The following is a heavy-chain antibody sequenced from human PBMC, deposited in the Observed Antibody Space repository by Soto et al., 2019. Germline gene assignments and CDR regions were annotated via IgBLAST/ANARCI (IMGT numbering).Heavy chain of an antibody. CDR3: ASFRGYGYGPIRGRGAFDI. Sequence: QVQLVQSGAEVKKPGSSVKVSCKASGGTFSSYAISWVRQAPGQGLEWMGGIIPIFGTANYAQKFQGRVTITADKSTSTAYMELSSLRSEDTAVYYCASFRGYGYGPIRGRGAFDIWGQGTMVTVSS. V-gene: IGHV1-69*06. D-gene: IGHD5-18*01. CDR1: GGTFSSYA. CDR2: IIPIFGTA. J-gene: IGHJ3*02.